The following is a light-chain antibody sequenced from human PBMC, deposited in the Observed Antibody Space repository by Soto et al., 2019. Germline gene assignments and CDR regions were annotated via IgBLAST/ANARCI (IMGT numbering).Light chain of an antibody. CDR2: AAS. CDR3: QQYYSFPLT. V-gene: IGKV1-9*01. CDR1: QGISSY. Sequence: IQLTQSPSSLSASVGDRVTITCRASQGISSYLAWYQQKPGKAPKLLIYAASTLQSGVPSRFSGSGSGTDFTLTISCLQSEDFATYYCQQYYSFPLTFGGGTKVDIK. J-gene: IGKJ4*01.